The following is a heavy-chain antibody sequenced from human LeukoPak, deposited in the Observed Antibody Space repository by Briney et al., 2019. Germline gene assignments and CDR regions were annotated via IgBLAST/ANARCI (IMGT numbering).Heavy chain of an antibody. CDR2: INPNSGGT. J-gene: IGHJ6*02. CDR1: GYTFTGYY. Sequence: ASVKVSCKASGYTFTGYYMHWVRQAPGQGLEWMGWINPNSGGTNYAQKFQGRVTMTRDTSISTDYMELSRLRSDDTAVYYCARRRWLGYYYYGMDVWGQGTTVTVCS. D-gene: IGHD5-12*01. V-gene: IGHV1-2*02. CDR3: ARRRWLGYYYYGMDV.